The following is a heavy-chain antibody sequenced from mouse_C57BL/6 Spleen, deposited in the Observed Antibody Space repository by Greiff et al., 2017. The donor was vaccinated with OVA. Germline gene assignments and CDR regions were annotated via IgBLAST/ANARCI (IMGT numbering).Heavy chain of an antibody. J-gene: IGHJ4*01. Sequence: VQLQQSGAELVRPGASVTLSCMASGYTFTGYEMHWVKQTPVHGLEWIGAIDSETGGSAYNQKFKVKAILTASKTSSNAYMELRSLSSEDSAVYYCTRRDYGGGYGYAMDYWGQGTSVTVSS. D-gene: IGHD1-1*01. V-gene: IGHV1-15*01. CDR2: IDSETGGS. CDR3: TRRDYGGGYGYAMDY. CDR1: GYTFTGYE.